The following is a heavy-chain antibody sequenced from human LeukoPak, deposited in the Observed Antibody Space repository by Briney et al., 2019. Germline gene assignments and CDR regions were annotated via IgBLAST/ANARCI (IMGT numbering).Heavy chain of an antibody. CDR1: GYTFTGYY. Sequence: ASVKVSCKASGYTFTGYYMHWVRQAPGQGLEWMGWISAYNGHTNYAQKFQGRVTMTTDTSTSTAYMELTSLTSDDTAVYYCARDKDLGAVAGTFDYWGQGTLVTVSS. CDR3: ARDKDLGAVAGTFDY. V-gene: IGHV1-18*04. J-gene: IGHJ4*02. CDR2: ISAYNGHT. D-gene: IGHD6-19*01.